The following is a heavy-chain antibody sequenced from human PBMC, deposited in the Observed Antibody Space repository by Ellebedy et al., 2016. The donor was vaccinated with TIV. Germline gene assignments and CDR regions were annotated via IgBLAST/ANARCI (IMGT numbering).Heavy chain of an antibody. CDR2: ISSSGSTI. V-gene: IGHV3-11*04. J-gene: IGHJ6*03. CDR3: ARIVPGQLLFGRSDNYYYYMDV. Sequence: GGSLRLXCAASGFTFSDYYMSWIRQAPGKGLEWVSYISSSGSTIYYADSVKGRFTISRDNAKNSLYLQMNSLRAEDTAVYYCARIVPGQLLFGRSDNYYYYMDVWGKGTTVTVSS. D-gene: IGHD2-2*01. CDR1: GFTFSDYY.